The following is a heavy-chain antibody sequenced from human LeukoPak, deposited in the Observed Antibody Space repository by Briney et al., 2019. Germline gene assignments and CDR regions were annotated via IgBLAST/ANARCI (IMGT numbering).Heavy chain of an antibody. CDR3: ARDWPARGYSYDYYFDY. CDR2: INPHSGGT. V-gene: IGHV1-2*02. CDR1: GYTFTGYY. J-gene: IGHJ4*02. D-gene: IGHD5-18*01. Sequence: ASVKVSCKASGYTFTGYYIHWVRQAPGQGLEWMRWINPHSGGTSYAQKFQGRVTMTRDTSISTAYMELSRLRSDDTAVYYCARDWPARGYSYDYYFDYWGQGTLVTVSS.